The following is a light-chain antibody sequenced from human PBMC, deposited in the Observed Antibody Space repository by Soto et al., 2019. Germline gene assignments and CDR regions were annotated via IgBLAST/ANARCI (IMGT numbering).Light chain of an antibody. CDR3: CSYTTSNTRQIV. Sequence: QSVLARPASVSGSPGQSITISCTGTSSDVGGYNYVSWYQQHPGKAPKLMIYDVNNRPSGVSNRFSGSKSGNTASLTISGLQAEDEADYYCCSYTTSNTRQIVFGTGTKVTVL. V-gene: IGLV2-14*01. CDR2: DVN. J-gene: IGLJ1*01. CDR1: SSDVGGYNY.